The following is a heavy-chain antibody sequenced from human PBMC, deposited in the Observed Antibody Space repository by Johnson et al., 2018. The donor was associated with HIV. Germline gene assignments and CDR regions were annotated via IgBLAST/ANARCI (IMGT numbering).Heavy chain of an antibody. CDR2: IWYDGSTK. CDR3: AKVGIVGATTGAFDI. J-gene: IGHJ3*02. D-gene: IGHD1-26*01. V-gene: IGHV3-33*06. Sequence: QMQLVESGGGVVQPGRSLRLSCAASGFTFSSYGMHWVRQAPGKGLEWVAVIWYDGSTKYYADSVKGRLTISRDNSKNTLYLQMNSLRAEDTAVYYCAKVGIVGATTGAFDIWGQGTMVTVSS. CDR1: GFTFSSYG.